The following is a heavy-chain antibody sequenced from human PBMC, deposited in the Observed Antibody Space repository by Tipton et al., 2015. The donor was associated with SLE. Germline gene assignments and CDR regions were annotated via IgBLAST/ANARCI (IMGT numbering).Heavy chain of an antibody. V-gene: IGHV3-30*03. D-gene: IGHD3-10*01. CDR1: GFTFSSYG. CDR3: AVRPSLDCYYYGTDV. Sequence: SLRLSCAASGFTFSSYGMHWVRQAPGKGLEWVAVISYDGSNKYYADSVKGRFTISRDNSKNTLYRQMNSLRAEDTAVYFCAVRPSLDCYYYGTDVWGQGTTVTVSS. CDR2: ISYDGSNK. J-gene: IGHJ6*02.